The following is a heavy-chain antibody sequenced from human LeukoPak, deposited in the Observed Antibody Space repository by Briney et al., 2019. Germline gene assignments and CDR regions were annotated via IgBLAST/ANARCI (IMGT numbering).Heavy chain of an antibody. CDR3: TLIGDLGYSLHI. V-gene: IGHV1-24*01. J-gene: IGHJ4*02. Sequence: GASVKVSCKVSGYTLTELSMHWVRQAPGKGLEWMGGFDPEDGETIYAQKFQGRVTITADKSTSTAYMELSSLRSEDTAVYYCTLIGDLGYSLHIWGQGTLVTVSS. CDR1: GYTLTELS. CDR2: FDPEDGET. D-gene: IGHD6-13*01.